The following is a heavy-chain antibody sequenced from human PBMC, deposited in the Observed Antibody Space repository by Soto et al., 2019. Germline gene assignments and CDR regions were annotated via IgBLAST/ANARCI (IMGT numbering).Heavy chain of an antibody. J-gene: IGHJ4*02. CDR1: GFTFSNAW. V-gene: IGHV3-15*01. CDR3: TTGTTTVIRVDY. D-gene: IGHD3-10*01. CDR2: IKSKTDGGTT. Sequence: ESGGGLVNPGGSLRLSCTASGFTFSNAWMSWVRQAPGKGLEWVGRIKSKTDGGTTDYAAPVNGRFSISRDDSKTTLFLQMNSLKTEDTAVYYCTTGTTTVIRVDYWGQGTLVTVSS.